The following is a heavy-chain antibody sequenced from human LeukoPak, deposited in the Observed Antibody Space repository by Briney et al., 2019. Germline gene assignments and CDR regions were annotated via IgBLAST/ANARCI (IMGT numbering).Heavy chain of an antibody. CDR2: IWYDGSNK. V-gene: IGHV3-33*01. J-gene: IGHJ4*02. D-gene: IGHD2-2*01. Sequence: SCKASGFTFSSYGMRWVRQAPGKGLEWVAVIWYDGSNKYYADSVKGRFAISRDNSKNTLYLQMNSLRAEDTAVYYCARESGVVPAEMSPLDYWGQGTLVTVSS. CDR1: GFTFSSYG. CDR3: ARESGVVPAEMSPLDY.